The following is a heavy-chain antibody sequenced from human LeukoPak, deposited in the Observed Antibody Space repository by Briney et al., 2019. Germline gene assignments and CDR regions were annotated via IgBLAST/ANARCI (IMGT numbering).Heavy chain of an antibody. V-gene: IGHV3-23*01. Sequence: GVSLRLSCAASGVTFSTYEMNWVRQAPGKGLDWVSTISGGGTRTYYADSVGGRFTISRDNSKNTHYLQMDSLRVEDTAIYYCAKQGENSGWGSFDHWGQGILVTVSS. CDR3: AKQGENSGWGSFDH. CDR2: ISGGGTRT. D-gene: IGHD6-19*01. J-gene: IGHJ4*02. CDR1: GVTFSTYE.